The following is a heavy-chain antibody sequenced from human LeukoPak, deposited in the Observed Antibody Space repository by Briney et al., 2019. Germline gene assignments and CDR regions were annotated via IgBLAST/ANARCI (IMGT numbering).Heavy chain of an antibody. CDR1: GGTFSSYA. D-gene: IGHD2-15*01. CDR2: IIPIFGTA. Sequence: ASVKVSCKASGGTFSSYAISWVRQAPGQGLEWMGGIIPIFGTANYAQKFQGRVTITADESTSTAYMELSSLRSEDTAVYYCARHEPRYCSGGSCYRGDWFDPWGQGTLVTVSS. V-gene: IGHV1-69*01. J-gene: IGHJ5*02. CDR3: ARHEPRYCSGGSCYRGDWFDP.